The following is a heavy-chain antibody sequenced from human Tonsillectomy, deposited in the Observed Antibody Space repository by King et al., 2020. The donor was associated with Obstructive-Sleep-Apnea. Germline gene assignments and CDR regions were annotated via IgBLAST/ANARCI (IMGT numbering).Heavy chain of an antibody. CDR2: IKQDGSGK. Sequence: VQLVESGGGLVQPGGSLRLSCAASGFTFSSYWMSWVRQAPGKGLEWVANIKQDGSGKFYLDSVKGRFTISRENTKKSLYLQMNSLRAEDTAVYYCSSCGSGTYPRVDYWGQGTLVTVSS. CDR1: GFTFSSYW. V-gene: IGHV3-7*01. D-gene: IGHD3-10*01. CDR3: SSCGSGTYPRVDY. J-gene: IGHJ4*02.